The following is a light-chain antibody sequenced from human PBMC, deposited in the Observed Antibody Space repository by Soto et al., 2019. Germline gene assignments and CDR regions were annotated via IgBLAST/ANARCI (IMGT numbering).Light chain of an antibody. J-gene: IGLJ1*01. CDR3: AAWDDSLNGSYV. V-gene: IGLV1-44*01. CDR2: SNN. CDR1: SSNIGSNT. Sequence: QSALTQPPSASGTPGQRVTISCSGSSSNIGSNTVNWYQQLPGTAPKLLIYSNNQQPSGVPDRFSGSRSGTSASLAISGLQSEDEADYYCAAWDDSLNGSYVFGTGTKVTVL.